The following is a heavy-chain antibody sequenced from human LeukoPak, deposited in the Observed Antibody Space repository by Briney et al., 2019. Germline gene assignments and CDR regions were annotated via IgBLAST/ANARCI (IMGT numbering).Heavy chain of an antibody. CDR3: ARGIAVAGIDY. V-gene: IGHV4-34*01. D-gene: IGHD6-19*01. Sequence: SETLTLTCAVYGGSFSGYYWSWIRQPPGKGLEWIGEINHSGSTNYNPSLKSRVTISVDTSKNQFSLKLSSVTAADTAVYYCARGIAVAGIDYWGQGTLVTVSS. J-gene: IGHJ4*02. CDR2: INHSGST. CDR1: GGSFSGYY.